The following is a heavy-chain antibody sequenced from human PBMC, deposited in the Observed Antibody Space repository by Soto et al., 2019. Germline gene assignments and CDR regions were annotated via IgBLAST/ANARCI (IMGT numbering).Heavy chain of an antibody. D-gene: IGHD2-21*02. Sequence: GGSLRLSCTASGFTFSNYAMTWVRQAPGKGLEWVSGITGNGGGTFYADPVKGRFTISRDNSKNTLYLQMNSLRAEDTAYYYCAKSQCGGDCYSIDYWGQGTLVTVSS. CDR3: AKSQCGGDCYSIDY. V-gene: IGHV3-23*01. CDR2: ITGNGGGT. CDR1: GFTFSNYA. J-gene: IGHJ4*02.